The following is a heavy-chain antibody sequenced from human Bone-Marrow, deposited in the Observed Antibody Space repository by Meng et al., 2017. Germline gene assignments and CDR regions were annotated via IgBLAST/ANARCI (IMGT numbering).Heavy chain of an antibody. V-gene: IGHV3-21*01. CDR2: ISSSSSYI. CDR3: AREGFEAAAGTENWFDP. CDR1: GFTFDDYA. D-gene: IGHD6-13*01. J-gene: IGHJ5*02. Sequence: GGSLRLSCAASGFTFDDYAMHWVRQAPGKGLEWVSSISSSSSYIYYADSVKGRFTISRDNAKNSLYLQMNSLRAEDTAVYYCAREGFEAAAGTENWFDPWGQGTLVTVSS.